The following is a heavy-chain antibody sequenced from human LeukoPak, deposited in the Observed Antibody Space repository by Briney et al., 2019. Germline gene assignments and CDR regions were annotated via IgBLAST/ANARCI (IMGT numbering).Heavy chain of an antibody. V-gene: IGHV4-59*08. CDR3: ARRSYSSGFCYFDY. Sequence: PSETLSLTCTVSGGSITSYYWSWVRDSPGKGLEWIGYIYYSGSTNYTPSLKSRATISVDTPKNQFSVKLSSVTAADTAVYYCARRSYSSGFCYFDYWGQGTLVTVSS. CDR2: IYYSGST. D-gene: IGHD6-25*01. J-gene: IGHJ4*02. CDR1: GGSITSYY.